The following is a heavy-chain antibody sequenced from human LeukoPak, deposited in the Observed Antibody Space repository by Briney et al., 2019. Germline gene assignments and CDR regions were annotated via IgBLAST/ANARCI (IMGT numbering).Heavy chain of an antibody. J-gene: IGHJ4*02. Sequence: GRSLRLSCAASGFTFSSYGMHWVRQAPGKGLEWVAVISYDGSNKYCADSVKGRFTISRDNSKNTLYLQMNSLRAEDTAVYYCAKDPRGYSYGQFDYWGQGTLVTVSS. CDR1: GFTFSSYG. CDR3: AKDPRGYSYGQFDY. D-gene: IGHD5-18*01. V-gene: IGHV3-30*18. CDR2: ISYDGSNK.